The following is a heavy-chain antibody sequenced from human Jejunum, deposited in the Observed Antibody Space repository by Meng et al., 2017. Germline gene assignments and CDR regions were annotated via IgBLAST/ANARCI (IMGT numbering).Heavy chain of an antibody. CDR2: INAGIGDT. V-gene: IGHV1-3*01. Sequence: QVQLVQSGAEVKKPGASVKVSCKASGYTFINNALHWMRQAPRQSLEWVGWINAGIGDTTYSQNLQGRVTITRDTSANTTYMELRSLKSEDTATYYCARDRGATYTFDYWGQGTLVTVSS. J-gene: IGHJ4*02. CDR1: GYTFINNA. CDR3: ARDRGATYTFDY. D-gene: IGHD4/OR15-4a*01.